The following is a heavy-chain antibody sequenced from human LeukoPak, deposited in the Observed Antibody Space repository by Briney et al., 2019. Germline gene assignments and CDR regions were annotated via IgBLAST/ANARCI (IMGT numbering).Heavy chain of an antibody. Sequence: GSLRLSCAASGFTFSSYAMHWVRQAPGKGLEWVAVIWFDGSDKNYADSVKGQFTIFRDNSKNTLYLQMNTLRAEDTAVYYCARDLGGSLDYWGQGALVTASS. V-gene: IGHV3-33*01. J-gene: IGHJ4*02. CDR3: ARDLGGSLDY. D-gene: IGHD1-26*01. CDR2: IWFDGSDK. CDR1: GFTFSSYA.